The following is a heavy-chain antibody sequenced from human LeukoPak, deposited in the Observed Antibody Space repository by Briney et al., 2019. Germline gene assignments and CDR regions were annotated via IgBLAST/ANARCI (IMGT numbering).Heavy chain of an antibody. J-gene: IGHJ5*02. Sequence: GGSLRLSCAASGFTLSIYWMSWVRQAPGEGLEWLANIKQDGSEKYYVDSVKGRFTISRDNVENSLDLQMNSLRVEDTAVYYCTRGPRGYDSSGAPWGQGTLVTVSS. CDR3: TRGPRGYDSSGAP. CDR1: GFTLSIYW. V-gene: IGHV3-7*01. CDR2: IKQDGSEK. D-gene: IGHD3-22*01.